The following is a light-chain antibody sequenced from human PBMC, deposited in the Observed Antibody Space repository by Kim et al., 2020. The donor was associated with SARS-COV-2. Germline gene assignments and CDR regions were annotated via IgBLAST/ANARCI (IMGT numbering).Light chain of an antibody. Sequence: LSPGERATRSCRASQSVSSKLAWYQQKPGQGPRLLIYNASTRATGIPAGFSGSGSGTEFTLTISRLQSEDFAVYYCHHYYNWPRTFGQGTKVDIK. J-gene: IGKJ1*01. CDR3: HHYYNWPRT. CDR2: NAS. CDR1: QSVSSK. V-gene: IGKV3-15*01.